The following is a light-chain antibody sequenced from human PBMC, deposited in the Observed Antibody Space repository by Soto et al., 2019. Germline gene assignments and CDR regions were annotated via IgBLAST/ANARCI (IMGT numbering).Light chain of an antibody. CDR1: QDISTY. J-gene: IGKJ4*01. Sequence: IVLTQAPAGLSFSPVEIATLSCRASQDISTYLAWYQQKPGQAPRLFIYDTFNRVSGVPDRFSGSGSGTVFTLTINNVAPEDSAIYYCQQRSSWPLTFGGGTKVDIK. V-gene: IGKV3D-11*01. CDR2: DTF. CDR3: QQRSSWPLT.